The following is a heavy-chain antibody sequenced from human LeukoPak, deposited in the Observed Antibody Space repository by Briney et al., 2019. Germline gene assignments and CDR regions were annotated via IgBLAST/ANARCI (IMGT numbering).Heavy chain of an antibody. J-gene: IGHJ6*02. D-gene: IGHD1-26*01. V-gene: IGHV4-59*01. CDR2: IYYSGST. Sequence: SQTLSLTCTVSGGSISSYYWSWIRQPPGKGLEWIGYIYYSGSTNYNPSLKSRVTISVDTSKNQFSLKLSSVTAADTAVYYCARTSGSYFYYYGMDVWGQGTTVTVSS. CDR1: GGSISSYY. CDR3: ARTSGSYFYYYGMDV.